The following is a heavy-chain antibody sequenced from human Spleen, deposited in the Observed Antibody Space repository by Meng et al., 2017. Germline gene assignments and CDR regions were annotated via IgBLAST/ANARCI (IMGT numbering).Heavy chain of an antibody. Sequence: ASVKVSCKASGYTFTSYAMHWVRQAPGQRLEWMGWINAGNGNTKYSQKFQGRVTITRDTSASTAYMELSSLRSEDTAVYYCARVRTGYGSVKGEQTFDYWGQGTLVTVSS. J-gene: IGHJ4*02. CDR3: ARVRTGYGSVKGEQTFDY. D-gene: IGHD3-10*01. V-gene: IGHV1-3*01. CDR1: GYTFTSYA. CDR2: INAGNGNT.